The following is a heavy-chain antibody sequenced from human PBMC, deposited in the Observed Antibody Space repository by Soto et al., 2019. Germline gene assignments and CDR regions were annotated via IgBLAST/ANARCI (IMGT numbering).Heavy chain of an antibody. CDR1: GFTFSSYG. V-gene: IGHV3-30*18. J-gene: IGHJ4*02. Sequence: QVQLVESGGGLVQPGRSLRLSCAASGFTFSSYGMHGVRQAPGKGLEGVAVISYDGSNKYYADSVKGRFTISRDNSKNTLYLQMNSLRAEDTAVYYCAKDSGSGWYGVYWGQGTLVTVSS. CDR2: ISYDGSNK. CDR3: AKDSGSGWYGVY. D-gene: IGHD6-19*01.